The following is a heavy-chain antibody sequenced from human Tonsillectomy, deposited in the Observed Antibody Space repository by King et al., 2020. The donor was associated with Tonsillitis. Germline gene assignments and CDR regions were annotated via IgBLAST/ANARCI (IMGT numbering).Heavy chain of an antibody. V-gene: IGHV4-38-2*01. CDR1: GYSISSAYF. CDR2: ISHSWSS. Sequence: QVQLQESGPGLMKPSETLSLTCAVSGYSISSAYFWGWIRQPPGKGLDWIGSISHSWSSYYNPSLESRVTISVDTSKNQFSLKLSSVTAADTAVYYFARGTLGGWFDPWGQGTLVTVSS. J-gene: IGHJ5*02. D-gene: IGHD1-1*01. CDR3: ARGTLGGWFDP.